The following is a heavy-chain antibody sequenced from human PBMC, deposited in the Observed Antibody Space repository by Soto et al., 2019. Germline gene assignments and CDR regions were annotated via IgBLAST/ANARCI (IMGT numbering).Heavy chain of an antibody. D-gene: IGHD2-8*01. Sequence: GGSLRLSCTASGFTFSSYAMSWVRQAPGKELEWVSTIGGNSGKTNYAESVKGRFSISRDNSKNTVHLQLDSLRAEDTAVYFCAKLGFVLMELYYFHQWGHGTLVTVSS. CDR1: GFTFSSYA. CDR3: AKLGFVLMELYYFHQ. CDR2: IGGNSGKT. V-gene: IGHV3-23*01. J-gene: IGHJ4*01.